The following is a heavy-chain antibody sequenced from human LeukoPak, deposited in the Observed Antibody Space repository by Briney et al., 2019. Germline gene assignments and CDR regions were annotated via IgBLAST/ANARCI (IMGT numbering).Heavy chain of an antibody. CDR2: IWYDGSNK. CDR1: GFTSSSYG. J-gene: IGHJ4*02. Sequence: AGGSLRLSCAASGFTSSSYGMHWVRQAPGKGLEWVAVIWYDGSNKYYADSVKGRFTISRDNAKNSLYLQMNSLRDEDTAVYYCARDDYGDYVGLLIDYWGQGTLVTVSS. CDR3: ARDDYGDYVGLLIDY. D-gene: IGHD4-17*01. V-gene: IGHV3-33*01.